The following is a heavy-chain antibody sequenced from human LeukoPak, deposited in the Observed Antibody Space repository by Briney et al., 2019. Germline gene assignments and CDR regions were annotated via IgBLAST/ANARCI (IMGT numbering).Heavy chain of an antibody. CDR1: GYTFTNYY. CDR2: INPSGGST. J-gene: IGHJ4*02. Sequence: ASVKVSCKASGYTFTNYYMHWVRQAPGQGLEWMGMINPSGGSTTYAQKFQGRVTMTRDTSTSTVYMELSSLRSEDTAVNYCARVPYCTNGICYTHYYCDYWGQGTLVTVSS. D-gene: IGHD2-8*01. V-gene: IGHV1-46*01. CDR3: ARVPYCTNGICYTHYYCDY.